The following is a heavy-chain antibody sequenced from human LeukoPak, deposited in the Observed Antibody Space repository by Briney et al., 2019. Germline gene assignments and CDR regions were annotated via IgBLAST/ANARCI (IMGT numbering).Heavy chain of an antibody. J-gene: IGHJ4*02. CDR3: AKKEGFWSGYYKVDFDY. D-gene: IGHD3-3*01. V-gene: IGHV3-23*01. CDR1: GFSFSSYG. CDR2: INTSGGTT. Sequence: GGSLRLSCAASGFSFSSYGISWVRQAPGKGLEWVSTINTSGGTTYYADSVKGRFTISRDNSKNTLYLQMNSLRAEDTAVYYCAKKEGFWSGYYKVDFDYWGQGTLVTVSS.